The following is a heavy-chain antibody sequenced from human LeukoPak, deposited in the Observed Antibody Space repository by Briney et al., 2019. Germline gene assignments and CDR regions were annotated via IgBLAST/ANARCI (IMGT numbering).Heavy chain of an antibody. CDR3: ARGRLYYYDSSGYYGGY. D-gene: IGHD3-22*01. V-gene: IGHV3-74*01. CDR1: RFTLSSYW. J-gene: IGHJ4*02. CDR2: INSDGSST. Sequence: GRSLRLSCAASRFTLSSYWMHWVRQAPGKGLVWVSRINSDGSSTTYADSVKGRFTVSRDNAKNTLYLQMNSLRAEDTAVYYCARGRLYYYDSSGYYGGYWGQGTLVTVSS.